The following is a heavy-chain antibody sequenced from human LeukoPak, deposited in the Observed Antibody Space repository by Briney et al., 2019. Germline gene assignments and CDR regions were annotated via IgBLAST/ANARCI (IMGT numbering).Heavy chain of an antibody. Sequence: GGSLRLSCAASGITFSNYAMAWVRQAPGKGLEWVSTISGSGGSTYYADSVKGRFTISRDNSKNTLYLQMNSLRAEDTAVYYCARELHWNDCLDYWGQGTLVTVSS. CDR3: ARELHWNDCLDY. CDR1: GITFSNYA. V-gene: IGHV3-23*01. CDR2: ISGSGGST. J-gene: IGHJ4*02. D-gene: IGHD1-1*01.